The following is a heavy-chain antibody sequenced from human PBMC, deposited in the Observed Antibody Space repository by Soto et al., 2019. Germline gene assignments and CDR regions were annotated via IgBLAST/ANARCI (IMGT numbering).Heavy chain of an antibody. Sequence: PXGSRILSCAASGGTFSGSAMHWVRQASGKGLEWVGRIRSKANSYATAYAASVKGRFTISRDDSKNTAYLQMNSLKTEDTAVYYCTTFYYYGMDVWGQGTTFTVYS. V-gene: IGHV3-73*01. CDR2: IRSKANSYAT. CDR1: GGTFSGSA. J-gene: IGHJ6*02. CDR3: TTFYYYGMDV.